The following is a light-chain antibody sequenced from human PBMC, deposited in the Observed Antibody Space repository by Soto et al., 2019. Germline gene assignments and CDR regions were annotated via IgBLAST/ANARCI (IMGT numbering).Light chain of an antibody. Sequence: DIQMTQSPSTLSASVGDRVTITCRASQSISSWLAWYQQKPGKAPKLLIYDASSLESGVPSRFSGSGAGTEFPLTIRLLQHDDFATYYCQQYNSYSLWTFGQGTKVEIK. CDR2: DAS. CDR3: QQYNSYSLWT. CDR1: QSISSW. V-gene: IGKV1-5*01. J-gene: IGKJ1*01.